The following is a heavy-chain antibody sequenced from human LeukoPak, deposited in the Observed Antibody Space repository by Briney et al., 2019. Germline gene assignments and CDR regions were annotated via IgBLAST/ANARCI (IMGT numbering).Heavy chain of an antibody. Sequence: GGSLRLSCAASGFTFSSYGMHWVRQAPGKGLEWVAFIRYDGSNKYYADSVKGRFTISRDNSKNTLYLQMNSLRAEDTAFYYCARNKGWELPAELDSWGQGILVTVSS. D-gene: IGHD2-15*01. CDR3: ARNKGWELPAELDS. J-gene: IGHJ4*02. V-gene: IGHV3-30*02. CDR2: IRYDGSNK. CDR1: GFTFSSYG.